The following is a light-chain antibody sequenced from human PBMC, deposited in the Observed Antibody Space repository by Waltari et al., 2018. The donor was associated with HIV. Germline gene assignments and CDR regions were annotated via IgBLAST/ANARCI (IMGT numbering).Light chain of an antibody. CDR2: GNK. CDR3: QSYDRSLSASVV. J-gene: IGLJ2*01. Sequence: QSVLTQPPSVSGAPGQRVTISCTGGSSNIGADYDVHWYQQIPGTAPKLLILGNKNRPAGVPGRFAASKSGASAYLAITGLQAEDEADYFCQSYDRSLSASVVFGGGTKLTVL. V-gene: IGLV1-40*01. CDR1: SSNIGADYD.